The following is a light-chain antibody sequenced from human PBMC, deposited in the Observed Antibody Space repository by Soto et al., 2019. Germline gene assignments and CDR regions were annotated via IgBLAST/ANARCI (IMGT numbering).Light chain of an antibody. CDR1: SSDIGGYKY. V-gene: IGLV2-14*01. J-gene: IGLJ3*02. CDR2: EVS. CDR3: MSYTTTSTLV. Sequence: QPVLTQPASVSGSPGQSITISCTGTSSDIGGYKYVSWYQQHPGKAPKLMIYEVSNRPSGVSNRFSGSKSGNTASLTISGLQAEDEADYYCMSYTTTSTLVFGGGTKVTVL.